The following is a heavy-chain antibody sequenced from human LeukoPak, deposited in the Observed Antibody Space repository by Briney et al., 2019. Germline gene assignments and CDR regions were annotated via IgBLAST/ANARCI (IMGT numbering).Heavy chain of an antibody. J-gene: IGHJ4*02. D-gene: IGHD3-3*01. CDR3: ARGDFSRYDFWSGYIDY. V-gene: IGHV1-18*01. CDR1: GYTFTSYG. Sequence: GASVKLSFKASGYTFTSYGSSWVRQAPGQGLEWMGWISAYNGNTNYAQKLQGRVTMTTDTSTSTAYMELRSLRSDDTAVYYCARGDFSRYDFWSGYIDYWGQGTLVTVSS. CDR2: ISAYNGNT.